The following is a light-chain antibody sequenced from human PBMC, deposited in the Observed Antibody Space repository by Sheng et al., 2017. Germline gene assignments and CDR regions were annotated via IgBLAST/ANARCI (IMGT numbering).Light chain of an antibody. CDR2: DAS. J-gene: IGKJ4*01. CDR1: QGIRRA. Sequence: AVQLTQSPSSLSASVGDRVTITCLASQGIRRASAWYQQKPGKPPKLLIFDASSLESGVPSRFSGSGSGTDFTLTISSLQPEDFATYYCQQFDSSSQEFTFGGGTKVDIK. CDR3: QQFDSSSQEFT. V-gene: IGKV1-13*02.